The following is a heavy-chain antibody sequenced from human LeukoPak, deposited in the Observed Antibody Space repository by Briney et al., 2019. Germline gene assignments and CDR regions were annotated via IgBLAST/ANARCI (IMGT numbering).Heavy chain of an antibody. V-gene: IGHV3-23*01. Sequence: GGSLRLSCAASGFTFSSYAMSWVRQAPGKGLEWVSAISGSGGSTYYADSVKGRFTISRDNSKNTLYLQMNSLRAEDTAVYYCATLPMVRGVIEPSYYYYGMDVWGQGTTVTVSS. J-gene: IGHJ6*02. CDR1: GFTFSSYA. D-gene: IGHD3-10*01. CDR3: ATLPMVRGVIEPSYYYYGMDV. CDR2: ISGSGGST.